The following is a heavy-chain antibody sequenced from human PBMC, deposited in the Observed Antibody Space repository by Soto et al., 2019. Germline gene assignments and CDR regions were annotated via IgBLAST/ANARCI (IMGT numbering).Heavy chain of an antibody. V-gene: IGHV4-39*07. CDR2: IYYSGST. CDR3: ARGGTIFWGYYYGMDV. D-gene: IGHD3-9*01. Sequence: SETLSLTCTVSGGSISSSSYYWGWIRQPPGKGLEWIGSIYYSGSTYYNPSLKSRVTISVDTSKNQFSLKLSSVTAADTAVYYCARGGTIFWGYYYGMDVWGQGTTVTVSS. J-gene: IGHJ6*02. CDR1: GGSISSSSYY.